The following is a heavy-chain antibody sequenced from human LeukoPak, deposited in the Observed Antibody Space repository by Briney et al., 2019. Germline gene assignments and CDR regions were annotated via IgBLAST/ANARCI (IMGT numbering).Heavy chain of an antibody. D-gene: IGHD3-10*01. CDR1: GFTFSSYG. CDR2: ISYDGSNK. CDR3: AKMAKVRGVIIDYGMDV. J-gene: IGHJ6*02. Sequence: GRPLRLSCAASGFTFSSYGMHWVRQAPGKGLEWVAVISYDGSNKYYADSVKGRFTISRDNSKNTLYLQMNSLRAEDTAMYYCAKMAKVRGVIIDYGMDVWGQGTTVTVSS. V-gene: IGHV3-30*18.